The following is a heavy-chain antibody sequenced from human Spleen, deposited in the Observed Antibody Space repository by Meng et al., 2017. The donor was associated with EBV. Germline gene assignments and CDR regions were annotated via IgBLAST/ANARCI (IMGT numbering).Heavy chain of an antibody. V-gene: IGHV4-39*07. D-gene: IGHD4/OR15-4a*01. J-gene: IGHJ4*01. CDR1: GGSITYSDYY. CDR2: VYYSGNT. Sequence: QLRLQQSGPGLVKPSETLSLTCTVSGGSITYSDYYWGWIRQPPGKGLEWIGNVYYSGNTNYNPSLKSRVTLSTDTSKNQFSLKLSSLTAADTAVYYCARDRRTMGSDYWGHGILVTVSS. CDR3: ARDRRTMGSDY.